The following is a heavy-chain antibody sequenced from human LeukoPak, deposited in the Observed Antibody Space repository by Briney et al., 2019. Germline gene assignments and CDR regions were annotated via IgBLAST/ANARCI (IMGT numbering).Heavy chain of an antibody. CDR3: ARAAGGYNYGPFDY. V-gene: IGHV3-21*01. J-gene: IGHJ4*02. CDR1: GCALPSYS. CDR2: ISTSSSYI. D-gene: IGHD5-18*01. Sequence: SLRPSCAASGCALPSYSMNWVRQPPCKGLECVSSISTSSSYIYYADSVKGRFTISRDNAKNSLYLQMHSLRAEDTAVYYCARAAGGYNYGPFDYWGQGTLVTVSS.